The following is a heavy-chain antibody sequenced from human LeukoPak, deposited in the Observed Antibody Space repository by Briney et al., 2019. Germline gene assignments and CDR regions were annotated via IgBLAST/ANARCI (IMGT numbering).Heavy chain of an antibody. CDR2: IYSANST. Sequence: GGSLRLSCAASGFTVSSNYMNWVRQAPGKGLEWVSVIYSANSTHYADSVKGRFTISRDNSKNTLYLQMNSLRAEDTAVYYCARGTFDPWGQGTLVTVSS. V-gene: IGHV3-53*01. CDR1: GFTVSSNY. D-gene: IGHD1-14*01. J-gene: IGHJ5*02. CDR3: ARGTFDP.